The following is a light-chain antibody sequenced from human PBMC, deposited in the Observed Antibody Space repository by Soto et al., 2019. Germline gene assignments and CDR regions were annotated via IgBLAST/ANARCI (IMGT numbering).Light chain of an antibody. J-gene: IGKJ2*01. CDR2: TAS. Sequence: DIQMTQSPSSLSASVGDRVTITCRASQNIGTYLNWYQQKPGKAPTVLIYTASTLQSGVPSRFSGSGSGTDFTLTINSLQPEDSATYYCHQRYCSLVYTFGPGTKLEIK. CDR1: QNIGTY. CDR3: HQRYCSLVYT. V-gene: IGKV1-39*01.